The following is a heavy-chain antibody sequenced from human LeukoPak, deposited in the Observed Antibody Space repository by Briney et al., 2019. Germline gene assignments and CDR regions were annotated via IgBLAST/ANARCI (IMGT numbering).Heavy chain of an antibody. CDR1: GGSIISGGYS. V-gene: IGHV4-30-2*01. Sequence: SETLSLTCAVSGGSIISGGYSWSWIRQPPGKGLEWIGYIYHSGSTYYNPSLESRVTISVDRSKNQFSLKLSSVTAADTAVYYCARASQEYSSSWYISNWFDPWGQGTLVTVSS. J-gene: IGHJ5*02. CDR3: ARASQEYSSSWYISNWFDP. D-gene: IGHD6-13*01. CDR2: IYHSGST.